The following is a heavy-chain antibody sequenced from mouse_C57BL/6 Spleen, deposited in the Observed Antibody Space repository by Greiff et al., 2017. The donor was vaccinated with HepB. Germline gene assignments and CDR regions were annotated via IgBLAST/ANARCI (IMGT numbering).Heavy chain of an antibody. V-gene: IGHV1-15*01. CDR3: TRGEVSSGYVDFDY. Sequence: QVQLKQSGAELVRPGASVTLSCKASGYTFTDYEMHWVKQTPVHGLEWIGAIDPETGGTAYNQKFKGKAILTADKSSSTAYMELRSLTSEDSAVYYCTRGEVSSGYVDFDYWGQGTTLTVSS. CDR2: IDPETGGT. D-gene: IGHD3-2*02. CDR1: GYTFTDYE. J-gene: IGHJ2*01.